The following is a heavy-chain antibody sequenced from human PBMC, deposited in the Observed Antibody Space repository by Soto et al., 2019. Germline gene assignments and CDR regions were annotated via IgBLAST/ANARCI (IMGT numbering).Heavy chain of an antibody. J-gene: IGHJ3*02. CDR1: GYPVTAYY. CDR2: INPATGAA. D-gene: IGHD3-3*01. Sequence: QLHLVQSGAVVKKPGASVTVSCSASGYPVTAYYMHWVRQAPGRGLEWMGGINPATGAAKYTQTFQGGATMPGDTSTSTVFMERGALTPEAPPGFSWAGGGGVGVAGSAAFDMWGQGTLVTVSS. V-gene: IGHV1-2*02. CDR3: AGGGGVGVAGSAAFDM.